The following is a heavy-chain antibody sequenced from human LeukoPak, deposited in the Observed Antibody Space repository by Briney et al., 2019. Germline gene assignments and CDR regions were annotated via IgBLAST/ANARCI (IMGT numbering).Heavy chain of an antibody. CDR2: ISRVISTV. CDR1: GFTFSNYW. D-gene: IGHD6-13*01. CDR3: ARGSSWLDY. Sequence: GGSLRLSCVASGFTFSNYWMSWVRQAPGKGLEWVSFISRVISTVYYADSVKGRFTISRDNAKNSMYLQMNSLRVEDTAVYYCARGSSWLDYWGQGTLVTVSS. V-gene: IGHV3-48*01. J-gene: IGHJ4*02.